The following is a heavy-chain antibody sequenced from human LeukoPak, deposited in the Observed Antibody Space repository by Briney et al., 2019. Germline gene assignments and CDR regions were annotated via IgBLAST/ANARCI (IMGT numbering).Heavy chain of an antibody. Sequence: SETLSLTCTVSGGSISSSTYYWGWIRQPPGKGPEWIGSIYYTGSTNYNPSLKSRVTISLDTSKNQFSLNLRSVTAADTAVYYCASVRGYSSGWYASGFDPWGQGTLVTVSS. CDR1: GGSISSSTYY. CDR2: IYYTGST. D-gene: IGHD6-19*01. J-gene: IGHJ5*02. CDR3: ASVRGYSSGWYASGFDP. V-gene: IGHV4-39*07.